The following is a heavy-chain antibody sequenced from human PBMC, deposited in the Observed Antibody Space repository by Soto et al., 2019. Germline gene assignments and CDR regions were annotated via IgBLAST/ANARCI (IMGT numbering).Heavy chain of an antibody. J-gene: IGHJ5*02. CDR1: GGSMNSYH. V-gene: IGHV4-4*07. Sequence: SETLSLTCTVTGGSMNSYHWSWIRQPAGKGLEWIGHIHSSGSTNYNPSLKSRVTMSVDTSKNQFSLRLMSVTAADTAVYYCARDQGVAAAGITWFDPWGQGSLVTVS. CDR3: ARDQGVAAAGITWFDP. CDR2: IHSSGST. D-gene: IGHD6-13*01.